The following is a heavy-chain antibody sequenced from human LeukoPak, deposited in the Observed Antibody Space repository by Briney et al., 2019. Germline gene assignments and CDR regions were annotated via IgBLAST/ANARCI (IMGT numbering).Heavy chain of an antibody. CDR3: ARGRYCTTTSCTYWCFDL. Sequence: SETLSLTCTVSGGSISSYYWSWIRQPAGEGLEWIGRVYSSGTTNYNPSLQSRVTMSVDSSKNQFSLKLNSVTAADTAVYYCARGRYCTTTSCTYWCFDLWGRGTLVTVSS. J-gene: IGHJ2*01. V-gene: IGHV4-4*07. CDR1: GGSISSYY. CDR2: VYSSGTT. D-gene: IGHD2-2*01.